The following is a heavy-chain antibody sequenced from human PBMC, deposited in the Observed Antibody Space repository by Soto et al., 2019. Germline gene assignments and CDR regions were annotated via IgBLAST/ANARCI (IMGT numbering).Heavy chain of an antibody. Sequence: ASVEVSCKXSGYTFTSYDINWVRQATGQGLEWMGWMNPNSGNTGYAQKFQGRVTMTRNTSISTAYMELSSLRSEDTAVYYCARVLRYSSSWYSKYYYYGMDAWGQGTTVTVSS. V-gene: IGHV1-8*01. D-gene: IGHD6-13*01. CDR1: GYTFTSYD. CDR3: ARVLRYSSSWYSKYYYYGMDA. CDR2: MNPNSGNT. J-gene: IGHJ6*02.